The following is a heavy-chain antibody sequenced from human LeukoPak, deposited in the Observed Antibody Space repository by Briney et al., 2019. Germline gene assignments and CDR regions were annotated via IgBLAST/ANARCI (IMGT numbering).Heavy chain of an antibody. D-gene: IGHD1-26*01. CDR1: GGSISSYY. CDR3: ASIVGATTAEYFQH. CDR2: IYYSGST. J-gene: IGHJ1*01. Sequence: PSETLSLTCTVSGGSISSYYWSWIRQPPGKGLEWIGYIYYSGSTNYNPSLKSRVTISVDTSKNQFSLKLSSVTAADTAVYYCASIVGATTAEYFQHWGQGTLVTVSS. V-gene: IGHV4-59*12.